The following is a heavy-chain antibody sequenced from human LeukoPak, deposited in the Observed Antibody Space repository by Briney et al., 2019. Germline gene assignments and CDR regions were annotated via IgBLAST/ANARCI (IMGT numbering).Heavy chain of an antibody. D-gene: IGHD3-10*01. V-gene: IGHV4-31*03. J-gene: IGHJ4*02. Sequence: SQTLSLTCTVSGGSISSGGYYWSWIRQHPGKGLEWIGYIYYSGSTYYNPSLKSRVTISVDTSKNQLSLKLSSVAAADTAVYYCARLYGSGKYTDYWGQGTLVTVSS. CDR3: ARLYGSGKYTDY. CDR1: GGSISSGGYY. CDR2: IYYSGST.